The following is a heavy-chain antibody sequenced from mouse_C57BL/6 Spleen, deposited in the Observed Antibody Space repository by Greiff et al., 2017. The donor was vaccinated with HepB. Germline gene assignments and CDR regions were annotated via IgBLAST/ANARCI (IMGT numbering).Heavy chain of an antibody. J-gene: IGHJ2*01. D-gene: IGHD2-4*01. Sequence: QVQLQQSGAELVRPGTSVKVSCKASGYAFTNYLIEWVKQRPGQGLEWIGVINPGSGGTNYNEKFKGKATLTADKSSSTAYMQRSSLASEDSAVYFCAREEGLRLDYWGQGTTLTVSS. CDR1: GYAFTNYL. CDR2: INPGSGGT. V-gene: IGHV1-54*01. CDR3: AREEGLRLDY.